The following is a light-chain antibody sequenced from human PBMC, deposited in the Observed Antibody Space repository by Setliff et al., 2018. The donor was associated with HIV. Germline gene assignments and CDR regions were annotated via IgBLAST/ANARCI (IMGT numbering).Light chain of an antibody. CDR2: QAT. CDR3: CSNTGSNTYV. V-gene: IGLV2-23*01. CDR1: SSDIGRYNL. Sequence: LTQPASVSGSPRQSITISCTGSSSDIGRYNLVSWYQQHPGKAPKLMIYQATKRPSGVSNRFSGSKSGNTASLTISGLQAEDEADYYCCSNTGSNTYVFGTGTKVTVL. J-gene: IGLJ1*01.